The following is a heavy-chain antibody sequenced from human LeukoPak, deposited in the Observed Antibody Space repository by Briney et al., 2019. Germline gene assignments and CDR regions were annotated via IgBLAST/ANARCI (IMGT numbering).Heavy chain of an antibody. CDR2: IKQDGSEK. D-gene: IGHD1-26*01. Sequence: GGSLRLSCAASGFTFSSYWMSWVRQAPGEGLEWVANIKQDGSEKYYVDSVKGRFTISRDNAKNSLYLQMNSLRAEDTAVYYCARGRYSGSREEYYFDYWGQGTLVTVSS. CDR3: ARGRYSGSREEYYFDY. V-gene: IGHV3-7*01. CDR1: GFTFSSYW. J-gene: IGHJ4*02.